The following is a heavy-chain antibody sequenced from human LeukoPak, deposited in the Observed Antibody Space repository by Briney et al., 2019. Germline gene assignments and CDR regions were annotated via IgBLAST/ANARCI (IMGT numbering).Heavy chain of an antibody. J-gene: IGHJ4*02. D-gene: IGHD3-22*01. CDR1: GYTLTELS. CDR2: FDPEDGET. V-gene: IGHV1-24*01. CDR3: ATGYYDSSGYSPIDY. Sequence: GASVKVSCKVSGYTLTELSMHWVRQAPGKGLEWMGGFDPEDGETIYAQKFQGRVTMTEDTSTDTAYMELSSLRSEDTAVYYCATGYYDSSGYSPIDYWGQGTLVIVSS.